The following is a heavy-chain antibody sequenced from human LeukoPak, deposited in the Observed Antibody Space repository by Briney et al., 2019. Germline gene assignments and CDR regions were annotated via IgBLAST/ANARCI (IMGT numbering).Heavy chain of an antibody. CDR3: TRYSGNPWAFDY. D-gene: IGHD4-23*01. J-gene: IGHJ4*02. CDR1: VGSISSRNYY. V-gene: IGHV4-39*01. Sequence: PSETLSLTCTVSVGSISSRNYYRGWIRQPPGKGLEWIGNIYYSGSTFYNPSLKSRVTISVDTPKNQFSLRLSSVTAADTALYYCTRYSGNPWAFDYWGQGTLVTVSS. CDR2: IYYSGST.